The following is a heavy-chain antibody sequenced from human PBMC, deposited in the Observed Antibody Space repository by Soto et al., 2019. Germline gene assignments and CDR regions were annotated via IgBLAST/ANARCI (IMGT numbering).Heavy chain of an antibody. Sequence: QVQLQESGPGLVKPSQTLSLTCTVSGGPISSGGYYWSWIRQHPGKGLEWIGYIYHSGSTYYNPSLKSRVTISVDTSKNQFSLKVSSVTAADTAVYYCAREAAGILNWFDPWGQGTLVTVSS. CDR1: GGPISSGGYY. D-gene: IGHD6-25*01. V-gene: IGHV4-31*03. J-gene: IGHJ5*02. CDR3: AREAAGILNWFDP. CDR2: IYHSGST.